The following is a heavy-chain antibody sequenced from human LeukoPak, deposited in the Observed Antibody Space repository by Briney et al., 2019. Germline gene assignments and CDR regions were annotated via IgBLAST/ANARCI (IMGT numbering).Heavy chain of an antibody. V-gene: IGHV3-43*02. CDR1: GFTFDDYA. J-gene: IGHJ4*02. CDR3: AKDGGIWFGAYYFDY. D-gene: IGHD3-10*01. CDR2: ISGDGGST. Sequence: GGSLRLSYAASGFTFDDYAMHWVRQAPVKGLEWVSLISGDGGSTYYADSVKGRFTISRDNSKNSLYLQMNSLRTEDTALYYCAKDGGIWFGAYYFDYWGQGTLVTVSS.